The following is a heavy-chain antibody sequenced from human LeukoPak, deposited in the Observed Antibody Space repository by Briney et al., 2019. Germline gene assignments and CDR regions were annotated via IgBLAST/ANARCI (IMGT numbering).Heavy chain of an antibody. Sequence: AGGSLRLSCTASGFIFSSFWMGWVRQAPGKGLEWVANIKPDGSLQFYGDSVKGRFTISRDNAKNSLYLQMNNLRAEDTALYYCATSYDSSGCDWGQGTLVTVSS. V-gene: IGHV3-7*01. D-gene: IGHD3-22*01. J-gene: IGHJ4*02. CDR1: GFIFSSFW. CDR3: ATSYDSSGCD. CDR2: IKPDGSLQ.